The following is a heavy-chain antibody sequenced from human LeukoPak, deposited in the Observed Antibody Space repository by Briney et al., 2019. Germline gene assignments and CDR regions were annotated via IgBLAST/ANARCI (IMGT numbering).Heavy chain of an antibody. D-gene: IGHD2-2*01. CDR3: AKGPSVDYYYYMDV. CDR1: GFTFSSYG. CDR2: IRYDGSNK. Sequence: SGGSLRLSCAASGFTFSSYGMHWVRQAPGKGLEWVAFIRYDGSNKYYADSVKGRLTISRDNSKNTLYLQMNSLRAEDTAVYYCAKGPSVDYYYYMDVWGKGTTVTVSS. J-gene: IGHJ6*03. V-gene: IGHV3-30*02.